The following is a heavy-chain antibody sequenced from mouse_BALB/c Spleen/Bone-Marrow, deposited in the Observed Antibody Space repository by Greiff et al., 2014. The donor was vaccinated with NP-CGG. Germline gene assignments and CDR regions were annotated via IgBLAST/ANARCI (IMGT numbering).Heavy chain of an antibody. CDR2: IDPANGNT. D-gene: IGHD1-1*01. CDR1: GFNIKDTY. V-gene: IGHV14-3*02. CDR3: AIYYYGSSGFAY. Sequence: VQLKHSGAELVKPGASVKLSCTASGFNIKDTYMHLVKQRPEQGLEWIGRIDPANGNTKYDPKFQGKATITADTSSNTAYLQLSSLTSEDTAVYYCAIYYYGSSGFAYWGQGTLVTVSA. J-gene: IGHJ3*01.